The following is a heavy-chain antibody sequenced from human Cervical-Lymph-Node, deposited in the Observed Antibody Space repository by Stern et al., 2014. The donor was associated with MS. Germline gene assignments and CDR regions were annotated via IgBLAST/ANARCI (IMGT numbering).Heavy chain of an antibody. D-gene: IGHD3-16*01. CDR1: GYSFANFW. CDR2: IYPGDSDT. CDR3: ARRGLGYDGADH. V-gene: IGHV5-51*03. J-gene: IGHJ4*02. Sequence: VQLGQSGAEVRKPGESLKISCKVSGYSFANFWIGWVRQVPGKGLEWMGIIYPGDSDTRYSPSFQGPVTLSADESISTAYLQWSSLKASDTGIYYCARRGLGYDGADHWGQGALVTVSS.